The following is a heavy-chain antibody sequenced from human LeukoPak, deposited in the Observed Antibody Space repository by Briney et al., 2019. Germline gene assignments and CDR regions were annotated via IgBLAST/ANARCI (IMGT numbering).Heavy chain of an antibody. CDR2: IYYSGST. CDR1: GGSISSGGYY. D-gene: IGHD6-13*01. Sequence: SETLSLTCTVSGGSISSGGYYWSWIRQHPGKGLEWIGYIYYSGSTYYNPSLKSRATISVDTSKNHFSLELSSVTAADTAVYYCARRIAAAGWFDPWGQGTLVTVSS. V-gene: IGHV4-31*03. J-gene: IGHJ5*02. CDR3: ARRIAAAGWFDP.